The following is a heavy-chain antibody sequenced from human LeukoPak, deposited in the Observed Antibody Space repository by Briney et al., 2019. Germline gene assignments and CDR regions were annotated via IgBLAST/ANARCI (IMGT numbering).Heavy chain of an antibody. CDR3: ARGPPYYYDSSGYLDC. CDR2: IGTAGDT. CDR1: GFTFSSYD. D-gene: IGHD3-22*01. Sequence: PGGSLRLSCAASGFTFSSYDMHWVRQATGKGLEWVSAIGTAGDTYYPGSVKGRFTISRENAKNSLYLQMNSLRAEDTAVYYCARGPPYYYDSSGYLDCWGQGTLVTVSS. V-gene: IGHV3-13*01. J-gene: IGHJ4*02.